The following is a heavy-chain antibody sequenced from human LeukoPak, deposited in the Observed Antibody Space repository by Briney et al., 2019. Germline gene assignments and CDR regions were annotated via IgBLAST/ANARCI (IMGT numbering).Heavy chain of an antibody. V-gene: IGHV3-74*01. CDR2: TNSDGSST. Sequence: GGSLRLSCAASGFTFSSYWMHLVRQAPGRGLMWVSRTNSDGSSTNYADSVKGRFTISRDNAKNTLYLQVNSLRAEDTAVYYCARGADFGGDYVVYWGQGTLVTVSS. D-gene: IGHD3-10*01. J-gene: IGHJ4*02. CDR3: ARGADFGGDYVVY. CDR1: GFTFSSYW.